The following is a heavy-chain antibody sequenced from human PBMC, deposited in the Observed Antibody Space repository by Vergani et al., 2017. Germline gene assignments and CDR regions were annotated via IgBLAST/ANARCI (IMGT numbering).Heavy chain of an antibody. V-gene: IGHV1-18*01. CDR2: ISAYNGNT. D-gene: IGHD3-16*02. CDR1: GYTFTSYG. CDR3: ARPYYDYVWGSYRYTGGEDY. J-gene: IGHJ4*02. Sequence: QVQLVQSGAEVKKPGASVKVSCKASGYTFTSYGISWVRQAPGQGLEWMGWISAYNGNTNYAQKLQGRVTMTTETSTSTPYMELRSLRSDDTAVYYCARPYYDYVWGSYRYTGGEDYGGQGTLVTVSS.